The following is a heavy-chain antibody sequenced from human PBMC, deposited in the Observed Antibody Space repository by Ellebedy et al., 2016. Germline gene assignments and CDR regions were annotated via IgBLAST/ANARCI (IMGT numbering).Heavy chain of an antibody. Sequence: SETLSLTCTVSGDSSTTNYFWTWLRQPPGKALQLIGYVSTTGSTNYNPSLKSRVTMSIDRSMTEFSLKLDSVTAADTAVYFCARPLGIALSGPDVFDVWGHGTLVTVSS. V-gene: IGHV4-4*08. J-gene: IGHJ3*01. CDR3: ARPLGIALSGPDVFDV. CDR1: GDSSTTNYF. CDR2: VSTTGST. D-gene: IGHD6-19*01.